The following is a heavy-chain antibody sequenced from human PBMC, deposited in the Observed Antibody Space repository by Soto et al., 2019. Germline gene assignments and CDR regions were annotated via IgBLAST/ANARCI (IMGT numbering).Heavy chain of an antibody. CDR2: IIPIFGTA. CDR1: GGTFSSYA. Sequence: SVKVSCKASGGTFSSYAISRVRQAPGQGLEWMGGIIPIFGTANYAQKFQGRVTITADESTSTAYMELSSLRSEDTAVYYCARGHCSGGSCYGMGYWGQGTTVTVSS. CDR3: ARGHCSGGSCYGMGY. D-gene: IGHD2-15*01. V-gene: IGHV1-69*13. J-gene: IGHJ6*02.